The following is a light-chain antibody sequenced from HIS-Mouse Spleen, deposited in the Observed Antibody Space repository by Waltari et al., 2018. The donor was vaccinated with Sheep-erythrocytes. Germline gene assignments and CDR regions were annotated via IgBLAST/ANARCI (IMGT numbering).Light chain of an antibody. J-gene: IGKJ3*01. CDR1: QSISSY. CDR2: AAA. V-gene: IGKV1-39*01. CDR3: QQSYSTPQFT. Sequence: DIQMTQSLSSLSASVGDRVTITCRASQSISSYLNWYQQKPGKAPKLLIYAAASLQSGVPSRFSGSGSGTDFTLTISSLQPEDFATYYCQQSYSTPQFTFGPGTKVDIK.